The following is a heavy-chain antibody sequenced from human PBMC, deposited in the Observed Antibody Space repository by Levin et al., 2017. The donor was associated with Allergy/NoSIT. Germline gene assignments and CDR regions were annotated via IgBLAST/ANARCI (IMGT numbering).Heavy chain of an antibody. CDR1: EFSFGNYA. J-gene: IGHJ4*02. D-gene: IGHD6-19*01. CDR3: AKGGTVSGLESY. V-gene: IGHV3-23*01. Sequence: GGSLRLSCVASEFSFGNYAMSWVRQAPGKGLVWVSSISGRGDSKYYADSVKGRFTISRDNSKNTLYLQMNGLRAEDTAVYYCAKGGTVSGLESYWGQGTLVTVSS. CDR2: ISGRGDSK.